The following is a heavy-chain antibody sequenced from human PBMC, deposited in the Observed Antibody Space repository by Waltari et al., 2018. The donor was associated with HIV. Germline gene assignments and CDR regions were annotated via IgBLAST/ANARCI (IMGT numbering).Heavy chain of an antibody. CDR3: GSGSRRGHSHGIDY. CDR1: GYSISSAYY. Sequence: QVQLHESGPGMVKPSATLSLTCAVSGYSISSAYYWGWIRQPPGKGLEWIGSASRSGSTYYSPSLKSRVTISLDTSKNQFSLKLNSVAAADTAVYYCGSGSRRGHSHGIDYWGQGTLVTVSS. J-gene: IGHJ4*02. CDR2: ASRSGST. V-gene: IGHV4-38-2*01. D-gene: IGHD5-18*01.